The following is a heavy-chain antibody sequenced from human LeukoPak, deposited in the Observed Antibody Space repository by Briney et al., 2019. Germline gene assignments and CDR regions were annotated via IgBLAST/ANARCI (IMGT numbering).Heavy chain of an antibody. CDR2: IIPIFGTA. D-gene: IGHD5-12*01. CDR3: ARVSGYDSVYYYYYMDV. V-gene: IGHV1-69*13. CDR1: GYTFSSYY. Sequence: VASVKVSCKASGYTFSSYYMHWVRQAPGQGLEWMGGIIPIFGTANYAQKFQGRVTITADESTGTAYMELSSLRSEDTAVYYCARVSGYDSVYYYYYMDVWGKGTTVTISS. J-gene: IGHJ6*03.